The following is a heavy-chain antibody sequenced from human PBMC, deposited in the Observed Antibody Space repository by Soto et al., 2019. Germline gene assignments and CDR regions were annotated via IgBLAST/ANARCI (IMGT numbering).Heavy chain of an antibody. CDR2: ISHDGGSK. J-gene: IGHJ6*02. CDR3: ASAPSSAPSYDYVWGNYRWFAEYYLGMDV. CDR1: GFTVISYA. Sequence: PGGSLRLSCAASGFTVISYAMHWVRQAPGKGLEWVAVISHDGGSKYFADSVKGRFTISRDNSKDTLFLQMNSLRLEDTAVYWCASAPSSAPSYDYVWGNYRWFAEYYLGMDVWGQGTTVTLSS. D-gene: IGHD3-16*02. V-gene: IGHV3-30-3*01.